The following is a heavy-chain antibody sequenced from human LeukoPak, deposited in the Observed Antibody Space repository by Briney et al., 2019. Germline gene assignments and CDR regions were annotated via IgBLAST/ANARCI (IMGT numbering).Heavy chain of an antibody. CDR2: IIPIFGTA. Sequence: SVKVSCKASGGTFSSYAISWVRQAPGQGLEWMGGIIPIFGTANYAQKFQGRVTITADESTSTAYMELSSLRSEDTAVYYCARGQWELHGYYYYYMDVWGKGTTVTVSS. CDR1: GGTFSSYA. V-gene: IGHV1-69*13. CDR3: ARGQWELHGYYYYYMDV. D-gene: IGHD1-26*01. J-gene: IGHJ6*03.